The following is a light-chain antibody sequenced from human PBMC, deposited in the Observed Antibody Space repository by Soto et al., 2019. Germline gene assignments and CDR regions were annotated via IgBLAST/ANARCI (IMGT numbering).Light chain of an antibody. J-gene: IGLJ3*02. V-gene: IGLV4-69*01. CDR2: INSDGSH. CDR3: QSWGSGIRV. Sequence: QSVLTQSPSASASLGASVKLTCTLSSGHSSYAIAWHQQQPEKGPRYLMKINSDGSHSKGDGIPDRLSGSSSGAERYLTISSLQSEDEADYYCQSWGSGIRVFGGGTKVTVL. CDR1: SGHSSYA.